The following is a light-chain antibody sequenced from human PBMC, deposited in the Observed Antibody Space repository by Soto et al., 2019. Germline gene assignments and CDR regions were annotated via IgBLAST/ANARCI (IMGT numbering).Light chain of an antibody. CDR3: SSYTSSSTQV. CDR1: SSDVGGYNY. V-gene: IGLV2-14*01. Sequence: QSALTQPASVSGSPGQSITIYCTGTSSDVGGYNYVSWYQQHPGKAPKLMIYDVSNRPSGVSNRFSGSKSGNTASLTISGLQAEDEAYYYCSSYTSSSTQVFGTGTKLTVL. J-gene: IGLJ1*01. CDR2: DVS.